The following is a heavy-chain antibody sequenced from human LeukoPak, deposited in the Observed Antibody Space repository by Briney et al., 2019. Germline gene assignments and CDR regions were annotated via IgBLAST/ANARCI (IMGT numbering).Heavy chain of an antibody. CDR2: IYYSGST. J-gene: IGHJ4*02. CDR1: GGSISSGDYY. V-gene: IGHV4-30-4*01. CDR3: ARADCSGGSCYRGVFDY. Sequence: SETPSLTCTVSGGSISSGDYYWSWIRQPPGKGLEWIGYIYYSGSTYYNPSLKSRVTISVDTSKNQFSLKLSSVTAADTAVYYCARADCSGGSCYRGVFDYWGQGTLVTVSS. D-gene: IGHD2-15*01.